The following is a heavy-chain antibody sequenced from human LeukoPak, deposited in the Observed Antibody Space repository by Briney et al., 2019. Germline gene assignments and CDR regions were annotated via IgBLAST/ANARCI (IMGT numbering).Heavy chain of an antibody. V-gene: IGHV3-23*01. CDR3: AKRSGSSGYYYAVDY. D-gene: IGHD3-22*01. CDR1: GFTFSSYA. Sequence: GGSLRLSCAASGFTFSSYAMSWVRQAPGKGLEWVSAISGSGGSTYYADSVKDRFTISRDNSKNTLYLQMNSLRAEDTAVYYCAKRSGSSGYYYAVDYWGQGTLVTVSS. J-gene: IGHJ4*02. CDR2: ISGSGGST.